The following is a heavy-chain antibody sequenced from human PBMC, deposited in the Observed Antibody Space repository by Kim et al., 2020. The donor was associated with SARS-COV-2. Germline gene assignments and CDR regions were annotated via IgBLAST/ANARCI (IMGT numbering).Heavy chain of an antibody. V-gene: IGHV3-9*01. Sequence: GGSLRLSCAASGFIFDDYALHWVRQAPGKGLEWVSGVTWNSGNVAYADSVRGRFTISRDNGQNSLYLQMKNLRTEDTAFYFCAKVSEADYGGRLYFNSWGRGTLVTVSS. CDR2: VTWNSGNV. D-gene: IGHD3-10*01. J-gene: IGHJ4*01. CDR3: AKVSEADYGGRLYFNS. CDR1: GFIFDDYA.